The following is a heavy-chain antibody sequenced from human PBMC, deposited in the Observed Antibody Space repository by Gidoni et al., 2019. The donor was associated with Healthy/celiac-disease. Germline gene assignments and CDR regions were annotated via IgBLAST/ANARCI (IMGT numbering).Heavy chain of an antibody. J-gene: IGHJ3*02. Sequence: QVQLVESGGGVVQPGRSLRLSCAASGFPFSRYGMHWVRQAPGKGLEWVAVISYDGSNKYYADAVKGRFTISRDNSKNTMYLQMNSLRAEDTAVYYCAKDLGYYDSSGYYVAVFAFDIWGQGTMVTVSS. V-gene: IGHV3-30*18. CDR3: AKDLGYYDSSGYYVAVFAFDI. CDR1: GFPFSRYG. CDR2: ISYDGSNK. D-gene: IGHD3-22*01.